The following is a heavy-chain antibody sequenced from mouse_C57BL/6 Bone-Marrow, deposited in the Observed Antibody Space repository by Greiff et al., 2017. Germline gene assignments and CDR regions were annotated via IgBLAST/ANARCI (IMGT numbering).Heavy chain of an antibody. CDR2: IDPENGDT. J-gene: IGHJ3*01. CDR3: TTEGEGEFAY. V-gene: IGHV14-4*01. Sequence: EVQLQQSGAELVRPGASVKLSCTASGFNIKDDYMHWVKQRPEQGLEWIGWIDPENGDTEYASKFQGKATITADTSSNTAYLQLSSLTSEDTAVYYCTTEGEGEFAYGGQGTLVTVSA. CDR1: GFNIKDDY.